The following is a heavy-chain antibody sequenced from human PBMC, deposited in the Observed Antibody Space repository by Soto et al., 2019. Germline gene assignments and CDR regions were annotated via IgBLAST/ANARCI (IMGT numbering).Heavy chain of an antibody. CDR2: IGTAGDT. CDR3: ARGLAPGRAYSYGQDY. Sequence: GGSLRLSCAASGFTFSSYDMHWVRQATGKGLEWVSAIGTAGDTYYPGSVKGRFTISRENAKNSLYLQMNSLRAEDTAVYYFARGLAPGRAYSYGQDYWGQGTLVTVSS. CDR1: GFTFSSYD. J-gene: IGHJ4*02. V-gene: IGHV3-13*01. D-gene: IGHD5-18*01.